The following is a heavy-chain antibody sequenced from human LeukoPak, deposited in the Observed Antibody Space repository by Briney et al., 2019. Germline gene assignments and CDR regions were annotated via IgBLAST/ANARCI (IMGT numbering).Heavy chain of an antibody. D-gene: IGHD3-3*01. CDR3: AKDQGTAIFGMIIPDWYFDL. Sequence: GGSLRLSCAASGFTFSSYAMNWVRQAPGKGLAWVSSISGGSNNINYAGSVKGRFTTSRDNSQNTLYLQMNSLRADDTAVYYCAKDQGTAIFGMIIPDWYFDLWGRGTLVTVSS. CDR1: GFTFSSYA. J-gene: IGHJ2*01. CDR2: ISGGSNNI. V-gene: IGHV3-23*01.